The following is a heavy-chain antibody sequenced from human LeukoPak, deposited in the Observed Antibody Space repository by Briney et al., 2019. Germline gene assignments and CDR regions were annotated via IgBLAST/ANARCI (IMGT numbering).Heavy chain of an antibody. CDR1: GGSISSSNW. CDR3: ARNHAAVAGSEFDY. D-gene: IGHD6-19*01. J-gene: IGHJ4*02. CDR2: IYHSGST. Sequence: SGTLSLTCAVSGGSISSSNWWSWVRQPPGKGLEWIGEIYHSGSTNYNPFLKSRVTISVDTSKNQFSLKLSSVTAADTAVYYCARNHAAVAGSEFDYWGQGTLVTVSS. V-gene: IGHV4-4*02.